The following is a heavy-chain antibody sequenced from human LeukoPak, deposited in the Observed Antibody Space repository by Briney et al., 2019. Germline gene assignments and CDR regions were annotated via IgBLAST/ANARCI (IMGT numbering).Heavy chain of an antibody. CDR3: VRTPTCSSGSCYPNWFDS. V-gene: IGHV5-51*01. CDR2: VYPGDSHT. J-gene: IGHJ5*01. D-gene: IGHD2-15*01. CDR1: GYSFTNNW. Sequence: GESLKISCQGSGYSFTNNWVGWVRQMPGKGLEWMAIVYPGDSHTKYSPSFQGQVTISADNSISTAYLQWSRLKASDTAMYYCVRTPTCSSGSCYPNWFDSWGQGTLVTVSS.